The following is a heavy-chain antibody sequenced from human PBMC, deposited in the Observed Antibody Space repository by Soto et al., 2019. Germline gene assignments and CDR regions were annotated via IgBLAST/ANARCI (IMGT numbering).Heavy chain of an antibody. D-gene: IGHD6-13*01. Sequence: GASVKVSCKASGYTFTSYAMHWVRQAPGQRLEWMGWINAGNGNTKYSQKFQGRVTITRDTSASTAYMELSSLRSEDTAVYCCARAAAGYPEYFQHWGQGTLVTVSS. CDR2: INAGNGNT. CDR3: ARAAAGYPEYFQH. V-gene: IGHV1-3*01. J-gene: IGHJ1*01. CDR1: GYTFTSYA.